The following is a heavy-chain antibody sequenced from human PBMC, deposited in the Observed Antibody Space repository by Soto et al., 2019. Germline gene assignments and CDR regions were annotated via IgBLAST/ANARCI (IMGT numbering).Heavy chain of an antibody. D-gene: IGHD5-12*01. V-gene: IGHV3-30-3*01. J-gene: IGHJ3*02. Sequence: QVQLVESGGGVVQPGRSLRLSCAASGFTFSSYAMHWVRQAPGKGLEWVAVISYDGSNKYYADSVKGRFTISRDNSKNTVYLQINRLRAEDTAVYYCARDIGMATIFDAFDIWGQGTMVTVSS. CDR3: ARDIGMATIFDAFDI. CDR2: ISYDGSNK. CDR1: GFTFSSYA.